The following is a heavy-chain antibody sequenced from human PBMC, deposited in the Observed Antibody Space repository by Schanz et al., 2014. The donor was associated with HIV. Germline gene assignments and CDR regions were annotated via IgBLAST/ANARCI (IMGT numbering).Heavy chain of an antibody. Sequence: EVQLLESGGGLVQPGGSRRLSCAASGFTFSNYAMSWVRQAPGKGLEWVSAITGSSAHTYYADSVKGRFTISRDNSKNTLYLQMNGLRAEDTAVYYCTREGNYYGGSVPGHWGQGALVSVSS. D-gene: IGHD2-21*01. V-gene: IGHV3-23*01. CDR2: ITGSSAHT. CDR1: GFTFSNYA. J-gene: IGHJ4*02. CDR3: TREGNYYGGSVPGH.